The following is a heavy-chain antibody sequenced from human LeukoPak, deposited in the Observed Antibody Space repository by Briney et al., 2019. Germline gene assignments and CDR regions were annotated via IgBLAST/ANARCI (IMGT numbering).Heavy chain of an antibody. V-gene: IGHV3-7*01. CDR2: LKQDGSVK. Sequence: GGSLRLSCAASGFTFSSYWMSWVRQAPGRGLEWVANLKQDGSVKHYVDSVKGRFTISRDNAKNSLYLQMTNLRAEDTAVYYCATSADSPGNSWGQGTLITVSS. J-gene: IGHJ4*02. D-gene: IGHD4-23*01. CDR3: ATSADSPGNS. CDR1: GFTFSSYW.